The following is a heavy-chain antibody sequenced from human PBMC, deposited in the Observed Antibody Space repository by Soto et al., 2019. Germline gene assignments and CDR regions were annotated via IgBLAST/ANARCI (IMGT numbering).Heavy chain of an antibody. J-gene: IGHJ6*02. V-gene: IGHV1-69*13. CDR3: ARDPADYDILTGYYYYGMDV. CDR2: IIPIFGTA. D-gene: IGHD3-9*01. Sequence: SVKVSCKASGGTFSSYAISWVRQAPGQGLEWMGGIIPIFGTANYAQKFQGRVTITADESTSTAYMELSSLRSEDTAVYYCARDPADYDILTGYYYYGMDVWGQGTTVTVSS. CDR1: GGTFSSYA.